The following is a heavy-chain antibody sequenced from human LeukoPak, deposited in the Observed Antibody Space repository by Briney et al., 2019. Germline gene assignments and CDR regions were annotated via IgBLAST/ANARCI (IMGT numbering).Heavy chain of an antibody. CDR1: GGSISSGGYY. V-gene: IGHV4-30-2*01. CDR2: IYHSGST. Sequence: SQTLSLTCTVSGGSISSGGYYWSWIRQPPGEGLEWIGYIYHSGSTYYNPSLKSRVTISVDRSKNQFSLKLSSVTAADTAVYYCARDRTFDYWGQGTLVTVSS. CDR3: ARDRTFDY. J-gene: IGHJ4*02.